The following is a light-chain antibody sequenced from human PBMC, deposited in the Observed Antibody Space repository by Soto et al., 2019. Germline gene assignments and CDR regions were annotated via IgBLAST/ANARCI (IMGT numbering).Light chain of an antibody. CDR2: GAS. V-gene: IGKV3-20*01. CDR1: QSVSRSY. Sequence: EIVLTQSPGTLSLSPGERATLSCRASQSVSRSYLAWYQQKPGQAPRLLIYGASSRATGIPDRFSGSGSGTDFPLTISRLEHEDVAVYYCQQYGSSSGTFGQGTKVDIK. J-gene: IGKJ1*01. CDR3: QQYGSSSGT.